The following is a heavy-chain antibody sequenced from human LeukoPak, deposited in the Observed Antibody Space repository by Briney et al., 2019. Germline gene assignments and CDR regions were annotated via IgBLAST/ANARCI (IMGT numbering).Heavy chain of an antibody. D-gene: IGHD3-22*01. CDR2: IYYSGST. V-gene: IGHV4-59*01. CDR3: ARCASSGYFSYYYYYMDV. CDR1: GGSISSYY. J-gene: IGHJ6*03. Sequence: PSETLSLTCTVSGGSISSYYWSWLRQPPGKGLEWIGHIYYSGSTNYNPSLKSRVTISVDTSKNQFSLKLSSVTAADTAVYYCARCASSGYFSYYYYYMDVWGDGTTVTVSS.